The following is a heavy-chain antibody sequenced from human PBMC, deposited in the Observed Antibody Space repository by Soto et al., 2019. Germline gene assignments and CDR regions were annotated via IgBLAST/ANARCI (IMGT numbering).Heavy chain of an antibody. J-gene: IGHJ4*02. CDR1: GFTFSSYS. V-gene: IGHV3-21*01. CDR3: ARDLREYSGYDFVY. D-gene: IGHD5-12*01. CDR2: ISSSSSYI. Sequence: EVQLVESGGGLVKPGGSLRLSCAASGFTFSSYSMNWVRQAPGKGLEWVSSISSSSSYIYYADSVKGRFTISRDNAKNSLYLRMNSLRAEDTAVYYCARDLREYSGYDFVYWGQGTLVTVSS.